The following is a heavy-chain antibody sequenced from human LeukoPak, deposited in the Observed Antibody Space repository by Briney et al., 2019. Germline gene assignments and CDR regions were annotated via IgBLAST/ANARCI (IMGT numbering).Heavy chain of an antibody. CDR3: AREIGLCLCQRLL. Sequence: PGTSLRLSCAASGFTFSNWARQTPGKGLRWVAVKWYDGGKKYYADSLKGRFTISGDNSSPRAEGTAVHYCAREIGLCLCQRLLGGQGTLVTVSS. V-gene: IGHV3-33*01. CDR1: GFTFS. J-gene: IGHJ4*02. CDR2: KWYDGGKK. D-gene: IGHD6-25*01.